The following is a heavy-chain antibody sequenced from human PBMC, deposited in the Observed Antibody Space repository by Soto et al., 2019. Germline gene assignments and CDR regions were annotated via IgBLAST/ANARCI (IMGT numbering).Heavy chain of an antibody. D-gene: IGHD3-10*01. V-gene: IGHV3-23*01. Sequence: EVQLLESGGGLVQPGGSLRLSCAASGFTFSSYAMSWVRQAPGKGLEWVSAISGSGGSTYYADSVKGRFTISRDNAKNTMYLQRNSLRAEDTAVYYCAKTNRELLWFGESCYFDYWGQGTLVTVSS. CDR3: AKTNRELLWFGESCYFDY. CDR2: ISGSGGST. CDR1: GFTFSSYA. J-gene: IGHJ4*02.